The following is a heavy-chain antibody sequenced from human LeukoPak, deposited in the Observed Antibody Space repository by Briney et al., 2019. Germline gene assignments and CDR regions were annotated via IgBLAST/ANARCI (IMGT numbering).Heavy chain of an antibody. D-gene: IGHD2-2*01. CDR3: ARDILNRYCSSTSCPYGMDV. CDR2: ISYDGSNK. V-gene: IGHV3-30-3*01. J-gene: IGHJ6*02. CDR1: GFTFSSYA. Sequence: PGGSLRLSCVASGFTFSSYAMHWVRQAPGKGLEWVAVISYDGSNKYYADSVKGRFTISRDNSKNTLYLQMNSLRAEDTAVYYCARDILNRYCSSTSCPYGMDVWGQGTTVTVSS.